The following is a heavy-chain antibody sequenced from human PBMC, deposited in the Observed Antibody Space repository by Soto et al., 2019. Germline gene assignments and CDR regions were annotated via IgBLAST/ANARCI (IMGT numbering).Heavy chain of an antibody. V-gene: IGHV3-21*01. D-gene: IGHD6-6*01. Sequence: GGSLRLSCAASGFTFSSYSMNWVRQAPGKGLEWVSSISSSSFSINYADSVKGRFSISRDNAQNSLHLQMNNLRAEDTAVYYCARNESSNIYGMDVWGQGXTVTVYS. J-gene: IGHJ6*02. CDR3: ARNESSNIYGMDV. CDR2: ISSSSFSI. CDR1: GFTFSSYS.